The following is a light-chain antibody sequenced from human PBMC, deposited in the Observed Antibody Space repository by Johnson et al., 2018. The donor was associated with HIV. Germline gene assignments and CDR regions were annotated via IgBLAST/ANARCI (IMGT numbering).Light chain of an antibody. CDR2: DNN. V-gene: IGLV1-51*01. CDR3: GTWDSSLSAGGV. J-gene: IGLJ1*01. Sequence: QSVLTQPPSVSAAPGLKVTISCSGSNSNIGHNYVSWYQQLPGTAPKLLIYDNNKRPSGIPDRFSGSKSGTSATLGISGLQTGDEADYYCGTWDSSLSAGGVFGTGTKGTVL. CDR1: NSNIGHNY.